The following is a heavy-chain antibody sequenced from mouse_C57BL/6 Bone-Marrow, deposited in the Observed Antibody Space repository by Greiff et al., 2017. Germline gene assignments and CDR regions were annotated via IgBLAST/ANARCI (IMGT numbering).Heavy chain of an antibody. V-gene: IGHV5-4*01. CDR2: ISDGGSYP. CDR3: ARVTGTGWYFDV. Sequence: EVQVVESGGGLVKPGGSLKLSCAASGFTFTSYAMSWVRQTPEKRLGWFATISDGGSYPYSPDNVKGRLTISRDNAKNTLYLQMSQLKSEDTAMYYGARVTGTGWYFDVWGTGTTVTVSS. J-gene: IGHJ1*03. D-gene: IGHD4-1*01. CDR1: GFTFTSYA.